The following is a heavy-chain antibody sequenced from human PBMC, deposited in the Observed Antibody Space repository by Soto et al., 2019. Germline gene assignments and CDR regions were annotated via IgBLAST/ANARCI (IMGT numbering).Heavy chain of an antibody. CDR3: ARLYQLLDKDDY. V-gene: IGHV1-69*06. CDR2: IIPIFGTA. Sequence: QVQLVQSGAEVKKPGSPVKVSYKASGGTFSSYAISWVRQAPGQGLEWMGGIIPIFGTANYAQKFQGRVTITADKSTSTAYMELSSLRSEDTAVYYCARLYQLLDKDDYWGQGTLVTVSS. D-gene: IGHD2-2*01. J-gene: IGHJ4*02. CDR1: GGTFSSYA.